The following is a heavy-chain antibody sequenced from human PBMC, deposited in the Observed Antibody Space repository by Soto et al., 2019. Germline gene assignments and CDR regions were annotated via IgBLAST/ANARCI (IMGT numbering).Heavy chain of an antibody. J-gene: IGHJ3*02. Sequence: GGSLRLSCAASGFTFSSYGMHWVRQAPGKGLEWVAVISYDGSNKYYADSVKGRFTISRDNAKNSLYLQMNSLRDEDTAVYYCARDSLLIAAAADDAFGIWGQGTMVTVSS. V-gene: IGHV3-30*03. CDR2: ISYDGSNK. D-gene: IGHD6-13*01. CDR3: ARDSLLIAAAADDAFGI. CDR1: GFTFSSYG.